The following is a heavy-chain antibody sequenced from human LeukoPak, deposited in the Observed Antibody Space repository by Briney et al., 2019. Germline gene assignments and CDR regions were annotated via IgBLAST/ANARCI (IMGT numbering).Heavy chain of an antibody. CDR2: IYHSGST. CDR3: ARVAIRFGAFDI. J-gene: IGHJ3*02. D-gene: IGHD3-16*01. CDR1: GSSISSGGYS. V-gene: IGHV4-30-2*01. Sequence: SETLSLTCAVSGSSISSGGYSWSWIRQPPGKGLEWIGYIYHSGSTYYNPSLKSRVTISVDRSKNQFSLKLSSVTAADTAVYYCARVAIRFGAFDIWGQGTMVTVSS.